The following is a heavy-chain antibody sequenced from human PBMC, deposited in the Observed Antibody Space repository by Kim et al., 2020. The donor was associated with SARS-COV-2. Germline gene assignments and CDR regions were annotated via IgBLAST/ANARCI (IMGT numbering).Heavy chain of an antibody. V-gene: IGHV4-34*01. CDR3: ARRVLRYFDWLPHNWFDP. CDR1: GGSFSGYY. Sequence: SETLSLTCAVYGGSFSGYYWSWIRQPPGKGLEWIGEINHSGSTNYNPSLKSRVTISVDTSKNQFSLKLSSVTAADTAVYYCARRVLRYFDWLPHNWFDP. J-gene: IGHJ5*02. CDR2: INHSGST. D-gene: IGHD3-9*01.